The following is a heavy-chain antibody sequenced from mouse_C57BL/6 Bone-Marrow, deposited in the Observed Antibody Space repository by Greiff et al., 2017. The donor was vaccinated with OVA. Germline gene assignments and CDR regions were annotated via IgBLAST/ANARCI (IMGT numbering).Heavy chain of an antibody. D-gene: IGHD1-1*01. CDR2: ISSGGSYT. V-gene: IGHV5-6*01. CDR1: GFTFSSYG. Sequence: VQLQQSGGDLVKPGGSLKLSCAASGFTFSSYGMSWVRQTPDKRLEWVATISSGGSYTYYPDSVKGRFTISRDNAKNTLYLQMSSLKSEDTAMDYCARDYYGSSYGFAYWGQGTLGTVSA. CDR3: ARDYYGSSYGFAY. J-gene: IGHJ3*01.